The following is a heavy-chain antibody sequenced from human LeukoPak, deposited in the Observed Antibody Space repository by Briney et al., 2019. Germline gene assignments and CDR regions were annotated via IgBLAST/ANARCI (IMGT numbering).Heavy chain of an antibody. CDR1: GGSISSGGYY. V-gene: IGHV4-31*03. CDR3: ARGNYDILTGSGYYFDY. D-gene: IGHD3-9*01. Sequence: PSETLSLTCTVSGGSISSGGYYWSWIRQHPGKGLEWIGYIYYSGSTYYNPSLKSRVTISVDTSQNQFSLKLSSVTAADTAVYYCARGNYDILTGSGYYFDYWGQGTLVTVSS. J-gene: IGHJ4*02. CDR2: IYYSGST.